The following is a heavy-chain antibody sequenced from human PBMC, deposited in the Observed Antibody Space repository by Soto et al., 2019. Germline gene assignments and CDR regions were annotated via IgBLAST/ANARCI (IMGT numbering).Heavy chain of an antibody. CDR2: IRSTPYGGAT. J-gene: IGHJ4*02. CDR3: TREERKYFYEPSNYY. CDR1: GFTFGDYA. D-gene: IGHD3-22*01. V-gene: IGHV3-49*04. Sequence: GGSLRLSCSTAGFTFGDYAMSWVRQAPGKGLEWVGFIRSTPYGGATEYAASVKGRFVISRDDSKSIVYLQMNGLKTGDTAVYYCTREERKYFYEPSNYYWGQGTLVTVSS.